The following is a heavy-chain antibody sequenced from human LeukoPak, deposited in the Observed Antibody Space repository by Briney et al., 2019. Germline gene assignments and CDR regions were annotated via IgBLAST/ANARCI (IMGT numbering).Heavy chain of an antibody. CDR3: ATSYTIFGVVTKYYFDY. D-gene: IGHD3-3*01. CDR1: GFTFSSYA. Sequence: GRSLRLSCAASGFTFSSYAMHWVRQAPGKGLEWVAVIPYDGSNKYYADSVKGRFTISRDNSKNTLYLQMNSLRAEDTAVYYCATSYTIFGVVTKYYFDYWGQGTLVTVSS. CDR2: IPYDGSNK. J-gene: IGHJ4*02. V-gene: IGHV3-30-3*01.